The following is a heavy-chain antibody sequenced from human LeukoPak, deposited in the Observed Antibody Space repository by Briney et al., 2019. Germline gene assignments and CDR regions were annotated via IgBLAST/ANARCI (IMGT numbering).Heavy chain of an antibody. CDR2: ISGSGGST. D-gene: IGHD6-19*01. Sequence: GGSLRLSCAASGFTFSSYAMSWVRQAPGRGLEWVSAISGSGGSTYYADSVRGRFTISRDNSKNTLYLQMNSLRAEDTAVYYCAKGEGIAVAGLFDYWGQGTLVTVSS. V-gene: IGHV3-23*01. CDR1: GFTFSSYA. CDR3: AKGEGIAVAGLFDY. J-gene: IGHJ4*02.